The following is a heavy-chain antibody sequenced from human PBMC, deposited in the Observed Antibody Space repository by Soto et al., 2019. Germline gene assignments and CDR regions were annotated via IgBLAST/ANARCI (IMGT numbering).Heavy chain of an antibody. J-gene: IGHJ4*02. D-gene: IGHD2-2*02. V-gene: IGHV1-18*01. Sequence: ASVKVSCKASGYTFTSYGISWVRQAPGQGLEWMGWISAYNGNTNYAQKLQGRVTMTTDTSTSTAYMELRSLRSDDTAVYYCATDGVDCSSTSCYRHLYFDYWGRGTLVTVSS. CDR1: GYTFTSYG. CDR2: ISAYNGNT. CDR3: ATDGVDCSSTSCYRHLYFDY.